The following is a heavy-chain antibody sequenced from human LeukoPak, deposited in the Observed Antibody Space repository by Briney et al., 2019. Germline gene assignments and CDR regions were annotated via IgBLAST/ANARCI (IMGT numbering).Heavy chain of an antibody. CDR1: GFIFSSHG. V-gene: IGHV3-23*01. Sequence: PGGSLRLSCGASGFIFSSHGMNWVRQAPGKGREGGSGISPRGEATFYADAVEGRFTISRDNSKNTVYLQMDSLRFEDAAVYYCAQDLAYIRFDHWGQGTLVTVSS. D-gene: IGHD1-1*01. J-gene: IGHJ4*02. CDR2: ISPRGEAT. CDR3: AQDLAYIRFDH.